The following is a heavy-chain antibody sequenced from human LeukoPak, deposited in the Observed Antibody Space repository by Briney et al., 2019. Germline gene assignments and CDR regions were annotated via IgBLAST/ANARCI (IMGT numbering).Heavy chain of an antibody. V-gene: IGHV4-4*07. Sequence: SETLSLTCTVSGGSISSYYWSWIRQPAGRGLEWIGRIYFSGSTNYNPSLKSRVTMSVDTSKNQFSLKLSSVTAADTAAYYCARSGYSSGPDYWGQGTLVTVSS. CDR1: GGSISSYY. CDR2: IYFSGST. D-gene: IGHD6-19*01. CDR3: ARSGYSSGPDY. J-gene: IGHJ4*02.